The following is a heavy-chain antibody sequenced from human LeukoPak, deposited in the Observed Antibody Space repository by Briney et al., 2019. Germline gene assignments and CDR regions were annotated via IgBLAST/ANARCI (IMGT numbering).Heavy chain of an antibody. CDR2: IYYSGST. CDR1: GGSVSDSGYF. V-gene: IGHV4-61*08. J-gene: IGHJ3*02. Sequence: SETLSLTCTVSGGSVSDSGYFWSWIRQSPGKGLEYIGYIYYSGSTNYNPSLKSRVTISVDTAKNQFSLKLSSVTAADTAVYYCARIWGGYSYAYGFDAFDIWGQGTMVTVSS. CDR3: ARIWGGYSYAYGFDAFDI. D-gene: IGHD5-18*01.